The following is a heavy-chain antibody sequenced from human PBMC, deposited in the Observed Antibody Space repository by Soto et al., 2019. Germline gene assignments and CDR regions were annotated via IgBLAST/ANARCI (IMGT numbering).Heavy chain of an antibody. V-gene: IGHV1-2*04. CDR2: INPNSGGT. J-gene: IGHJ5*02. CDR1: GYTFTGYY. CDR3: ANGHETSNRGYPTGSAP. Sequence: ASVKVSCKASGYTFTGYYMHWVRQAPGQGLEWMGWINPNSGGTNYAQKFQGWVTMTRDTSISTAYMELSRLRSDDTAVYYCANGHETSNRGYPTGSAPGGKGTLVPVSS. D-gene: IGHD5-12*01.